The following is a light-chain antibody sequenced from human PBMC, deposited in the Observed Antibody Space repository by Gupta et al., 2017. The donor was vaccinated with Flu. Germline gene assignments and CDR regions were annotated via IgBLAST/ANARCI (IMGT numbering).Light chain of an antibody. V-gene: IGLV4-69*01. Sequence: QLVLPQSPSASASPGASVKLTCTLSSGHSSYAIAWHQQLPEKGPRYLMKLNSDGSHSKGDGIPDRFSGSSSGAERYLTISSLQSEDGADYYCQTWGTGIQVFGGGTKLTVL. CDR2: LNSDGSH. CDR3: QTWGTGIQV. J-gene: IGLJ3*02. CDR1: SGHSSYA.